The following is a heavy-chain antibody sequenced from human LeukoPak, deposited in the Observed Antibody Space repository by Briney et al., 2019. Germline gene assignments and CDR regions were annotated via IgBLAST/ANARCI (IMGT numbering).Heavy chain of an antibody. Sequence: GGSLRLSCAASGFTFSSYGMHWVRQAPGKGLEWVAVISYDGSNKYYADSVKGRFTISRDNSKNTLYLQMNSLRAEDTAVYYCATLVVPTPLNYYYYGMDVWGKGTTVTVSS. CDR1: GFTFSSYG. D-gene: IGHD2-2*01. CDR3: ATLVVPTPLNYYYYGMDV. V-gene: IGHV3-30*03. J-gene: IGHJ6*04. CDR2: ISYDGSNK.